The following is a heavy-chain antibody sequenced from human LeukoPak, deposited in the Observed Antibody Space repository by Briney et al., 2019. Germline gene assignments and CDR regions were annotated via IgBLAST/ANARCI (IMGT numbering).Heavy chain of an antibody. CDR3: ARGVRSYGLFVGLDY. CDR1: GYTFTSYA. D-gene: IGHD5-18*01. Sequence: ASVKVSCKASGYTFTSYAMNWVRQAPGQGLEWMGWINTNTGNPTYAQGFTGRFVFSLDTSVSTAYLQISSLKAEDTAVYYCARGVRSYGLFVGLDYWGQGTLVTVSS. V-gene: IGHV7-4-1*02. J-gene: IGHJ4*02. CDR2: INTNTGNP.